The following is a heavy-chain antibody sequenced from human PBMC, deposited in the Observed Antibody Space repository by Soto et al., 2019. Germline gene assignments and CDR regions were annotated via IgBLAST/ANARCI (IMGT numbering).Heavy chain of an antibody. Sequence: QVQLQESGPGLVKPSDTLSLTCAVSGYSISSSIWWGWIRQPPGKGLEWIGYIYYSGTTYYNPSLKSRVTMSVDTSKNQFSLQLTSVTAVDTAVYYCARREIQGPIDYWGQGTLVTVSS. CDR3: ARREIQGPIDY. CDR2: IYYSGTT. J-gene: IGHJ4*02. D-gene: IGHD1-26*01. V-gene: IGHV4-28*01. CDR1: GYSISSSIW.